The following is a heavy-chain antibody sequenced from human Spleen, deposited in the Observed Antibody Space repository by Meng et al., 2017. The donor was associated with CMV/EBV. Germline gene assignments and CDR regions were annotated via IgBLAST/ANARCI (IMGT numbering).Heavy chain of an antibody. CDR2: IYYSGST. V-gene: IGHV4-59*01. Sequence: SETLSLTCTVSGGSISSYYWSWIRQPPGKGLEWIGYIYYSGSTNYNPSLKSRVNISVDTSKNQFSLKLSSVTAADTAVYFCARGVDYYYGMDVWGQGTTVTVSS. D-gene: IGHD3-10*01. J-gene: IGHJ6*02. CDR1: GGSISSYY. CDR3: ARGVDYYYGMDV.